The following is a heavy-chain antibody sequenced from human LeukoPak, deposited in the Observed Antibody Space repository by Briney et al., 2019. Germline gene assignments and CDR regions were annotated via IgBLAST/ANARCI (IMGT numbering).Heavy chain of an antibody. J-gene: IGHJ4*02. D-gene: IGHD6-19*01. Sequence: SETLSLTCTASGGSTSSYYWSWIRQPPGKGLEWIGYIYYSGSTNYNPSLKSRLTISIDTSKNQFSLKLSSVTAADTAVYYCARHSGAGTGFVYWGQGTLVTVSS. V-gene: IGHV4-59*08. CDR1: GGSTSSYY. CDR3: ARHSGAGTGFVY. CDR2: IYYSGST.